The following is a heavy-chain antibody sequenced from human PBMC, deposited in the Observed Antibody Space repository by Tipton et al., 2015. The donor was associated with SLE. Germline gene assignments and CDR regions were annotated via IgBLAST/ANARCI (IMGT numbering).Heavy chain of an antibody. Sequence: SLRLSCAASGFTFSSYGMHWVRQAPGKGLEWVAFIRYDGSNKYYADPVKGRFTISRDNSKNTLYLQMNSLRAEDTAVYYCAKAAALRFDRSYFDYWGQGTLVTVSS. CDR3: AKAAALRFDRSYFDY. V-gene: IGHV3-30*02. J-gene: IGHJ4*02. D-gene: IGHD5/OR15-5a*01. CDR2: IRYDGSNK. CDR1: GFTFSSYG.